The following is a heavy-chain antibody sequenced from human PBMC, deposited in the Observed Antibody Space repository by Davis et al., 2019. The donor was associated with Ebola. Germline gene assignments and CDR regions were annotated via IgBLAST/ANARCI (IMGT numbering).Heavy chain of an antibody. CDR1: GFTFNDFA. J-gene: IGHJ4*02. V-gene: IGHV3-23*01. CDR3: ARNLDSSGWYPLLDY. Sequence: GESLKISCAASGFTFNDFAMTWVRQAPGKGLEWVSALTGSGYSTYYSDSVRGRFTISRDNSKNTLHLQMNSLRAEDTAVYYCARNLDSSGWYPLLDYWGQGTLVTVSS. CDR2: LTGSGYST. D-gene: IGHD6-19*01.